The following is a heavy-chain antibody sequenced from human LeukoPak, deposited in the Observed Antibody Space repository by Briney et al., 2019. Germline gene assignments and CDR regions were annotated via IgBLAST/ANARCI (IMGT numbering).Heavy chain of an antibody. Sequence: GRSLRLSXAASGFTFDDYAMHWVRQAPGKGLEWVSAISGSGGSTYYADSVKGRFTISRDNSKNTLYLQMNSLRAEDTAVYYCAKGAYYDSSGSFDYWGQGTLVTVSS. J-gene: IGHJ4*02. V-gene: IGHV3-23*01. CDR3: AKGAYYDSSGSFDY. CDR2: ISGSGGST. D-gene: IGHD3-22*01. CDR1: GFTFDDYA.